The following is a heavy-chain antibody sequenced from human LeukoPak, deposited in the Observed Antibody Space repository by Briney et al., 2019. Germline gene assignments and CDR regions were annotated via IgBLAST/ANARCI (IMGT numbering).Heavy chain of an antibody. V-gene: IGHV3-53*01. J-gene: IGHJ6*02. CDR3: ATNTAMASYYYYYGMDV. CDR1: GFTVSSNY. Sequence: GGSLRLSCAASGFTVSSNYMSWVRQAPGKGLEWVSVIYSGGSTYYADSVKGRFTISRDNSKNTLYLQMNSLRAEDTAVYYCATNTAMASYYYYYGMDVWGQGTTVTVSS. D-gene: IGHD5-18*01. CDR2: IYSGGST.